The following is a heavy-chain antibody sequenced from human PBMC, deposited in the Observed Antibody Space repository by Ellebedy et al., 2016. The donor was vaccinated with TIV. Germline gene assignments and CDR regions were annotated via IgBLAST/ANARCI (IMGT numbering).Heavy chain of an antibody. Sequence: GESLKISCAASEFIFRTYAMHWVRQAPGKGLEWVAVISYEGSDKYYVDSVKGRFTISRDNSKNSLYLQMNSLRAEDTAVYYCARDVYKATGNAYYYGMDVWGQGTTVTVSS. V-gene: IGHV3-30*04. CDR3: ARDVYKATGNAYYYGMDV. CDR1: EFIFRTYA. CDR2: ISYEGSDK. D-gene: IGHD5/OR15-5a*01. J-gene: IGHJ6*02.